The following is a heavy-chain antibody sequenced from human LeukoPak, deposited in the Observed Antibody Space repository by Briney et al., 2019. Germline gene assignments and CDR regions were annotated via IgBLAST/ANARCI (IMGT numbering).Heavy chain of an antibody. D-gene: IGHD4-17*01. J-gene: IGHJ4*02. CDR3: ARDGHDYGDYTPDY. Sequence: ASVKVSCKASGYPFTNYGIIWVRQAPGQGLEWMGWISAYNGNTNYAQKLQGRVTMTTDTSTSTAYMELRSLRSDDTAVYYCARDGHDYGDYTPDYWGQGTLVTVSS. CDR1: GYPFTNYG. V-gene: IGHV1-18*01. CDR2: ISAYNGNT.